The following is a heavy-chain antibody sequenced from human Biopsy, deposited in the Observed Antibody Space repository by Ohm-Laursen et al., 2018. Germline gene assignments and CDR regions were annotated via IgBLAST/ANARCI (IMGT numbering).Heavy chain of an antibody. J-gene: IGHJ4*02. CDR3: EREAIGYQLPCDD. V-gene: IGHV1-69*04. CDR1: TGTFDSYG. Sequence: SVKVSCKASTGTFDSYGVTWVRQAPGQGLEWMGRIIPILRTTTYAPKFQGRATFTADKSSSTAYLELSSLTSEDTAMFYCEREAIGYQLPCDDWGQGTLVTVSS. D-gene: IGHD2-15*01. CDR2: IIPILRTT.